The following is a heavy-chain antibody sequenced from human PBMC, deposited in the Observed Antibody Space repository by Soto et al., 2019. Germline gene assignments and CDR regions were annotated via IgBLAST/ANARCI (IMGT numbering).Heavy chain of an antibody. V-gene: IGHV1-2*02. Sequence: ASVKVSCKASGYTFTGYYMHWVRQAPGQGLEWMGWINPNSGGTNYAQKFLGRVTMTRDTSISTAYMELSRLRSDDTAVYYCARGGSSWYSAFDYWGQGTLVTVSS. CDR2: INPNSGGT. CDR1: GYTFTGYY. J-gene: IGHJ4*02. CDR3: ARGGSSWYSAFDY. D-gene: IGHD6-13*01.